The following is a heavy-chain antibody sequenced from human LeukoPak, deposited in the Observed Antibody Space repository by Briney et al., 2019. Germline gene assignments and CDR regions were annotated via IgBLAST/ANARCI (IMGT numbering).Heavy chain of an antibody. CDR3: ARDRGQTGYYWSYYYYMDV. CDR1: GFTFSDYS. D-gene: IGHD3-9*01. Sequence: GGSLRLSCAASGFTFSDYSMNWVRQAPGKGLEWVSYINGGSSTMYYADSVKGRFTISRDNAKNSLYLQMNSLRAEDTAVYYCARDRGQTGYYWSYYYYMDVWGIGTTVTVSS. V-gene: IGHV3-48*01. CDR2: INGGSSTM. J-gene: IGHJ6*03.